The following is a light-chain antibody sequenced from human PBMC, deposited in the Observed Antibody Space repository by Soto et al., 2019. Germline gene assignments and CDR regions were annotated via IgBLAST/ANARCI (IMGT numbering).Light chain of an antibody. J-gene: IGLJ2*01. CDR3: SSYSGSSTKL. V-gene: IGLV2-14*01. Sequence: QSALTQPASVSGSPGQSITISCTGTSSDVGGYNYVSWYQQHPGKAPKLMIYDVSSRPSGISNRFSGSKSGNTASLTISGLQAEDEADYYCSSYSGSSTKLFGGGTQLTVL. CDR2: DVS. CDR1: SSDVGGYNY.